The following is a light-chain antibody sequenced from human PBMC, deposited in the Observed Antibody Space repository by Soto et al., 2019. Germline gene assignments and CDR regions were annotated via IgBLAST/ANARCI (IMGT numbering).Light chain of an antibody. J-gene: IGLJ2*01. CDR3: CSYATTGHVV. V-gene: IGLV2-23*01. Sequence: QSVLTQPASVSGSPGQSITISCTGTSSDVGSYNLVSWYQQHPGKAPKVMIYETSKRPSGVSDRFSGSKSGNTASLTISGLQAEDEADYYCCSYATTGHVVFGGGTKLTVL. CDR2: ETS. CDR1: SSDVGSYNL.